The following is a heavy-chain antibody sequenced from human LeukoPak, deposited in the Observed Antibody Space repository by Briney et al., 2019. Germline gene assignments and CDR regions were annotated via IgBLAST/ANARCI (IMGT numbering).Heavy chain of an antibody. Sequence: SVKVSCKASGGTFSSYAISWVRQAPGQGLEWMGGIIPIFGTANYAQKFQGRVTITADESTSTAYMELSSLRSEDTAVYYCATAGVVVVPAASVLPDYWGQGTLVTVSS. V-gene: IGHV1-69*13. CDR1: GGTFSSYA. D-gene: IGHD2-2*01. J-gene: IGHJ4*02. CDR2: IIPIFGTA. CDR3: ATAGVVVVPAASVLPDY.